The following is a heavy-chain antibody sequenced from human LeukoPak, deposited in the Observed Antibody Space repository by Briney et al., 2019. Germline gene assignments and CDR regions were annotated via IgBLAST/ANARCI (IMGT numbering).Heavy chain of an antibody. CDR3: ARELGQWELIFDY. J-gene: IGHJ4*02. D-gene: IGHD1-26*01. CDR2: ISSSSSYI. CDR1: GFTFSSYS. Sequence: GGSLRLSCAASGFTFSSYSMTWVRQAPGKELEWVSSISSSSSYIYYADSVKGRFTISRDNAKNSLYLQMNSLRAEDTAVYYCARELGQWELIFDYWGQGTLVTVSS. V-gene: IGHV3-21*01.